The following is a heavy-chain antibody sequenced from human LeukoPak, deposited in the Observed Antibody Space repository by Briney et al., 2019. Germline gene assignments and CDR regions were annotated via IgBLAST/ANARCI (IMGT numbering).Heavy chain of an antibody. V-gene: IGHV3-30-3*01. J-gene: IGHJ4*02. CDR3: VRDYYDSSGVFDY. CDR2: ISYDGSNK. Sequence: GGSLRLSCAASGFTFSSYAMHWVRQAPGKGLEWVAVISYDGSNKYYADSVKGRFTISRDNSKNTLYLQMNSLRAEDTAVYYCVRDYYDSSGVFDYWGRGTLVTVSS. D-gene: IGHD3-22*01. CDR1: GFTFSSYA.